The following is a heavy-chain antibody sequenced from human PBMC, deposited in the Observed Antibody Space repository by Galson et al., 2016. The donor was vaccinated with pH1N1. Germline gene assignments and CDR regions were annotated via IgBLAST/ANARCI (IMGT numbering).Heavy chain of an antibody. D-gene: IGHD1-14*01. CDR2: ISGSGGST. V-gene: IGHV3-23*01. CDR1: GFTFSSYA. CDR3: ARVNHYYYYGMDV. J-gene: IGHJ6*02. Sequence: SLRLSCAASGFTFSSYAMSWVRQAPGKGLEWVSAISGSGGSTYYADSVKGRFTISRDNSKNTLYLQMNSLRAEDTAVYYCARVNHYYYYGMDVWGQGTTVTVSS.